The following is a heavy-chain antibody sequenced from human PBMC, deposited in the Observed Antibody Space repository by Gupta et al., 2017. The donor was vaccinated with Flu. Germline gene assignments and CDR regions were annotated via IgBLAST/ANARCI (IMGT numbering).Heavy chain of an antibody. J-gene: IGHJ4*02. Sequence: QVQLVQSGAEVKKPGASVKVSCKASGYTFTGYYMHWVRQAPGQGLEWMGWINPNSGDTNYAQKFQGRVTMTRDTSISTAYMELSRLRSDDTAVYYCARVGGYCSSTSCPGRVDYWGQGTLVTVSS. CDR1: GYTFTGYY. V-gene: IGHV1-2*02. CDR3: ARVGGYCSSTSCPGRVDY. D-gene: IGHD2-2*01. CDR2: INPNSGDT.